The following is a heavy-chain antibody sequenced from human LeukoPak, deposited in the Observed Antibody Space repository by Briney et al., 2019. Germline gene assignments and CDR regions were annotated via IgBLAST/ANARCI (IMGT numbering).Heavy chain of an antibody. J-gene: IGHJ4*02. D-gene: IGHD6-19*01. CDR2: INPNSGVT. V-gene: IGHV1-2*02. Sequence: ASAKVSCKASGHTFTGYYMHWVRQAPGQGLEWLGWINPNSGVTNYAQEFQGRITMTRDTSITTVYMELSSLTSDDTAVYYCGSGQWLVGVFYWGQGTLVTVSS. CDR1: GHTFTGYY. CDR3: GSGQWLVGVFY.